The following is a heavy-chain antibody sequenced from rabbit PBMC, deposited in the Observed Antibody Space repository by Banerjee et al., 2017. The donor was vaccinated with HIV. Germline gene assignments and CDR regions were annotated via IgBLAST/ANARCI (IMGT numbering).Heavy chain of an antibody. CDR3: ARSTSGYFIRYFNL. Sequence: QEQLVESGGDLVQPGASLTLTCTASGFSFSSRYYMCWVRQAPGKGLEWIACIYAGSSGGTYYASWAKGRFTISKTTSTTVTLQMTSLTAADTATYFCARSTSGYFIRYFNLWGPGTLVTVS. CDR2: IYAGSSGGT. V-gene: IGHV1S45*01. D-gene: IGHD1-1*01. CDR1: GFSFSSRYY. J-gene: IGHJ4*01.